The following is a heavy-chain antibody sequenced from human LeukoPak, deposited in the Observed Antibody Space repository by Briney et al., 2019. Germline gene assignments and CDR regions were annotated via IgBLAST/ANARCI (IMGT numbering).Heavy chain of an antibody. J-gene: IGHJ4*02. CDR2: IYSGGSK. CDR1: GFTVTSNY. Sequence: GGSLRLSCAASGFTVTSNYMSWVRQAPGKGLEWVSVIYSGGSKYYADSVKGRFTISRDNSKNTLYLQMNGLGAEDTAVYYCARDPPARYSSGWYSYWGQGTLVTVSS. CDR3: ARDPPARYSSGWYSY. V-gene: IGHV3-53*01. D-gene: IGHD6-19*01.